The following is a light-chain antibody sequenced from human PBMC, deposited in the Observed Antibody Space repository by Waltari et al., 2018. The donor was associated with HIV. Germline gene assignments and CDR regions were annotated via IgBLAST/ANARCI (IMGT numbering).Light chain of an antibody. CDR1: SSNIGRNY. CDR3: AAWDDSLSGLHVV. Sequence: QSVLTQPPSASGTPGQRVTISCSGSSSNIGRNYVYWYQQLPGTAPKLLIYRNNQRRSGVPVRCSGSKSGTSASLAISGLRSEDEADYYCAAWDDSLSGLHVVFGGGTKVTVL. CDR2: RNN. V-gene: IGLV1-47*01. J-gene: IGLJ2*01.